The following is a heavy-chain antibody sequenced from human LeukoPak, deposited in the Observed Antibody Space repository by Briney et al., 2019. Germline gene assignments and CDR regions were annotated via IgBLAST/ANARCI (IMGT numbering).Heavy chain of an antibody. V-gene: IGHV3-30*02. J-gene: IGHJ4*02. CDR1: GFTFSDYS. Sequence: GGSLRLSCAASGFTFSDYSMHWVRQAPGKGLNWVAFIRYDGNNKYYADSVKGRFTISRDNSKNTLYLQMNSLRAEDTAVYYRARGVGYCSSTSCSYYFDYWGQGTLVTVSS. CDR3: ARGVGYCSSTSCSYYFDY. D-gene: IGHD2-2*01. CDR2: IRYDGNNK.